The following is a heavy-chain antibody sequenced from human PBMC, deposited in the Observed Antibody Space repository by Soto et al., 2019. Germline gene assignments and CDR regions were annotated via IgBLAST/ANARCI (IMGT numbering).Heavy chain of an antibody. CDR2: IYYSGST. V-gene: IGHV4-39*01. J-gene: IGHJ4*02. CDR3: ARLTAGYYYDSSGYFDY. D-gene: IGHD3-22*01. CDR1: GGSISSSSYY. Sequence: SETLSLTCTVSGGSISSSSYYWGWIRQPPGKGLEWIGSIYYSGSTYYNPSLKSRVTISVDTSKNQFSLKLSSVTAADTAVYYCARLTAGYYYDSSGYFDYWGQGTLVTVSS.